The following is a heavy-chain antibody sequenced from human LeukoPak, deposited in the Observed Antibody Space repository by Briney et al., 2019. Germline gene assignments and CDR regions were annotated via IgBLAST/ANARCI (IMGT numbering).Heavy chain of an antibody. Sequence: PSETLSLTCTVSGGSISSYYWSWIRQPPGKGLEWIGYIYYSGSTNYNPSLKSRVTISVDTSKNQFSLKLSSVTAADTAVYYCARESVDTAMVTKNGAFDIWGQGTMVTVSS. V-gene: IGHV4-59*12. CDR3: ARESVDTAMVTKNGAFDI. CDR2: IYYSGST. D-gene: IGHD5-18*01. J-gene: IGHJ3*02. CDR1: GGSISSYY.